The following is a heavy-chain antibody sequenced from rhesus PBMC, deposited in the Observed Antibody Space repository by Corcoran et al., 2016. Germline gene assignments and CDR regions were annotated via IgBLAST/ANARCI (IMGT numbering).Heavy chain of an antibody. J-gene: IGHJ4*01. V-gene: IGHV4-127*01. CDR1: GYSISRGYD. CDR2: RVGVRAST. D-gene: IGHD4-11*01. CDR3: GREATNLDF. Sequence: QVQLQESGPGLVKPSETLSLTCAVSGYSISRGYDWSWIRQPPGKGLEWIGFRVGVRASTNYNPVRRSRFTSSKDTSKNAFSLKLSSVTAADTAVYYCGREATNLDFWGQGVLGTVSA.